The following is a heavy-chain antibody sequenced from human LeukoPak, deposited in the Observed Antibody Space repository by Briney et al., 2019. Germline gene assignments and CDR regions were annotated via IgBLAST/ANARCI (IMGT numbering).Heavy chain of an antibody. V-gene: IGHV4-39*07. Sequence: PSETLSLTCTVSGGSISSSSYYWGWIRQPPDKGLEWIGSIYYSGSTYYNPSLKSRVTISVGTSKNQFSLKLNSVTAADTAVYYCARVVAAAGNNWFDPWGQGTLVTVSS. CDR3: ARVVAAAGNNWFDP. D-gene: IGHD6-13*01. CDR2: IYYSGST. CDR1: GGSISSSSYY. J-gene: IGHJ5*02.